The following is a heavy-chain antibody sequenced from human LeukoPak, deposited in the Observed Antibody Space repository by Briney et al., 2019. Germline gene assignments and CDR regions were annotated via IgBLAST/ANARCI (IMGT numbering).Heavy chain of an antibody. J-gene: IGHJ4*02. CDR1: GFTFSRYT. D-gene: IGHD6-6*01. V-gene: IGHV3-21*01. Sequence: GGSLSLSCAASGFTFSRYTMNWVRQSPGKGLEWVSSISSSGYYIYYADSVKGRFTISRDNAKNSLYLQMNSLRAEDTAVYYCARDLVSRSNYWGQGTPVTVSS. CDR2: ISSSGYYI. CDR3: ARDLVSRSNY.